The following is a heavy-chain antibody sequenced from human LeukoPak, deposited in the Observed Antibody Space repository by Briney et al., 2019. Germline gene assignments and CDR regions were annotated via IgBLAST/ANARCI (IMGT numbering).Heavy chain of an antibody. V-gene: IGHV4-59*02. J-gene: IGHJ4*02. D-gene: IGHD3-16*01. Sequence: SETLSLTCTVSSGSVNAYYWSWIRQPPGKGLEWIGYVHHSGTTKCNPSFTSRVTVSIDTSKNQFSLNLYSVTTADTAVYYCAREIWGTHDYWGQGTLVTVSS. CDR1: SGSVNAYY. CDR2: VHHSGTT. CDR3: AREIWGTHDY.